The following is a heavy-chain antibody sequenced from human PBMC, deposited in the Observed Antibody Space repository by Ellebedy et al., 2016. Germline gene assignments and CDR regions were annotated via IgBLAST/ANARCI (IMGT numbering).Heavy chain of an antibody. CDR3: AKASCSGGSCLNLNWFDP. CDR2: IWPDGSKK. V-gene: IGHV3-33*06. Sequence: GGSLRLSXAVSGFTFSSYGMYWVRQAPGKGLECVALIWPDGSKKNYVDSVKGRFTISRDNSKNTLYLQMNSLRAEDTAVYYCAKASCSGGSCLNLNWFDPWGQGTLVTVSS. D-gene: IGHD2-15*01. CDR1: GFTFSSYG. J-gene: IGHJ5*02.